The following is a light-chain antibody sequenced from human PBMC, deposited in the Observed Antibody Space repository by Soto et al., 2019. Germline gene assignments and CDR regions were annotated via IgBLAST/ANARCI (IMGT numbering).Light chain of an antibody. Sequence: QSALTQPPSASGSPGQSVTISCTGTSSDVGGYNYASWYQQHPGEAPKLMIYEVSKRPSGVPDRFSGSKSGNTASLPVSGLQAEDEADYYCSSYAGSNNLYVFGTGTKVTVL. CDR3: SSYAGSNNLYV. V-gene: IGLV2-8*01. J-gene: IGLJ1*01. CDR2: EVS. CDR1: SSDVGGYNY.